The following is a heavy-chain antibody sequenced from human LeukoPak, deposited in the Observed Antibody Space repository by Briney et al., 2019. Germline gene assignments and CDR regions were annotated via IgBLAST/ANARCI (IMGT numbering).Heavy chain of an antibody. J-gene: IGHJ4*02. V-gene: IGHV3-33*05. CDR2: ISHDGSNS. Sequence: RGSLRLSCTASGFILSGYGMHWVRQAPGKGLEWVAVISHDGSNSYYADSVKGRFTISRDNSMSTLFLQMNSLRAEDTAVYYCARGGPTTVTTFLNYWGQGTLVTVSS. CDR3: ARGGPTTVTTFLNY. D-gene: IGHD4-17*01. CDR1: GFILSGYG.